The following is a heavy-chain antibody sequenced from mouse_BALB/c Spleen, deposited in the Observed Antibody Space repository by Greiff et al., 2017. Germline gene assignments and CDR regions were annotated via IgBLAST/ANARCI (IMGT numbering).Heavy chain of an antibody. J-gene: IGHJ3*01. Sequence: EVKLMESGGGLVQPGGSLKLSCAASGFTFSSYTMSWVRQTPEKRLEWVAYISNGGGSTYYPDTVKGRFTISRDNAKNTLYLQMSSLKSEDTAMYYCARHPPSNGNYDVLFAYWGQGTLVTVSA. D-gene: IGHD2-1*01. V-gene: IGHV5-12-2*01. CDR2: ISNGGGST. CDR1: GFTFSSYT. CDR3: ARHPPSNGNYDVLFAY.